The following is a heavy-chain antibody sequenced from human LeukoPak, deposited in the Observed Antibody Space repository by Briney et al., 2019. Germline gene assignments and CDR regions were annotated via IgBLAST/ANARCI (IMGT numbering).Heavy chain of an antibody. CDR1: GFRFDIYW. CDR2: IYPGDSDT. CDR3: ARRQGGQNWHFDL. J-gene: IGHJ2*01. Sequence: GESLKISCQGSGFRFDIYWIGWVRQIPGKGLEWMGNIYPGDSDTRFSPSFQGQATMSADRSSGTAYLQWSSLKASDTAMYYCARRQGGQNWHFDLWDRGTAVTVSS. V-gene: IGHV5-51*01. D-gene: IGHD3-16*01.